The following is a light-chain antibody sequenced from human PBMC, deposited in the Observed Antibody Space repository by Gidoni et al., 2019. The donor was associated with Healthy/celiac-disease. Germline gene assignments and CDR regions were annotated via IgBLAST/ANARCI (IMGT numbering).Light chain of an antibody. J-gene: IGLJ1*01. CDR2: EVS. CDR1: SSDVGGYNY. V-gene: IGLV2-14*01. CDR3: SSYTSSSVYV. Sequence: QSALTQPASVSGSPGQSITISCTGTSSDVGGYNYVSWYQQHPGKAPKLIIYEVSNRPSGVSNRFSGSKSGNTASLTISGLQAEDEADYYGSSYTSSSVYVFGTGTKVTVL.